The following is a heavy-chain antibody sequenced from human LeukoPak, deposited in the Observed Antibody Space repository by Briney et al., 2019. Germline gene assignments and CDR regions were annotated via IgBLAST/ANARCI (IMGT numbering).Heavy chain of an antibody. J-gene: IGHJ4*02. Sequence: SETLSLTCAVYGGSFSGYYWSWIRQPPGKGLEWIGEINHSGSTNYNPSLKSRVTISVDTSKNQFSLKLSSVTAADTAVYYCARGPYSSSWYSFDYWGQGPLVTVSS. CDR3: ARGPYSSSWYSFDY. CDR1: GGSFSGYY. D-gene: IGHD6-13*01. CDR2: INHSGST. V-gene: IGHV4-34*01.